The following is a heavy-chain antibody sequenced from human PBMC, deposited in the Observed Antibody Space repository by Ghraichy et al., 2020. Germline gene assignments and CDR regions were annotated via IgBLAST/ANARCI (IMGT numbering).Heavy chain of an antibody. Sequence: ASVKVSCKASGYTFTGYYMHWVRQAPGQGLEWMGWINPNSGGTNYAQKFQGWVTMTRDTSISTAYMELSRLRSDDTAVYYCARQRRQIWFGEPEAYFDYWGQGTLVTVSS. CDR2: INPNSGGT. CDR1: GYTFTGYY. CDR3: ARQRRQIWFGEPEAYFDY. V-gene: IGHV1-2*04. J-gene: IGHJ4*02. D-gene: IGHD3-10*01.